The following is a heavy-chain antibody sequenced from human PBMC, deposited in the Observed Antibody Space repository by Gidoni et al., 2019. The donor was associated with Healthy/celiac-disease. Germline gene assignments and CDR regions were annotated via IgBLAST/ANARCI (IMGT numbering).Heavy chain of an antibody. CDR2: INPNSGGT. D-gene: IGHD3-3*01. CDR1: GYTFTGYY. CDR3: ARVYYDFWSGSTRYYFDY. Sequence: QVQLVQSGAEVKKPGASVKVSCTASGYTFTGYYMHWVRQAPGQGLEWMGWINPNSGGTNYAQKFQGRVTMTRDTSISTAYMELSRLRSDDTAVYYCARVYYDFWSGSTRYYFDYWGQGTLVTVSS. V-gene: IGHV1-2*02. J-gene: IGHJ4*02.